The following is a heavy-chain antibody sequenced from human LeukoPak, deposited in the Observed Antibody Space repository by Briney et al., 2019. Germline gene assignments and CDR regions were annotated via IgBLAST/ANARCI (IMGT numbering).Heavy chain of an antibody. CDR1: GFTFSSYA. J-gene: IGHJ5*01. CDR2: ISYDGSNK. Sequence: GRSLRLSCAASGFTFSSYAMHWVRQAPGKGLEWVAVISYDGSNKYYADSVKGRFTISRDNSRGTLYLQMNSLRAEDSALYYCARCTSSCYRGRFDSWGQGTLVTVSS. V-gene: IGHV3-30-3*01. D-gene: IGHD3-22*01. CDR3: ARCTSSCYRGRFDS.